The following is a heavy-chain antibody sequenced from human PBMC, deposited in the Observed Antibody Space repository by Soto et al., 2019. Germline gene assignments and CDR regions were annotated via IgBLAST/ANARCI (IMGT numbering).Heavy chain of an antibody. J-gene: IGHJ3*02. D-gene: IGHD2-2*01. CDR3: AKRLYCSSTSCYFDYGDYVNAFDI. Sequence: GGSLRLSCAASGFTFDDYAMHWVRQAPGKGLEWVSGISWNSGSIGYADSVKGRFTISRDNAKNSLYLQMNSLRAEDTALYYCAKRLYCSSTSCYFDYGDYVNAFDIWGQGTMVTVSS. CDR2: ISWNSGSI. CDR1: GFTFDDYA. V-gene: IGHV3-9*01.